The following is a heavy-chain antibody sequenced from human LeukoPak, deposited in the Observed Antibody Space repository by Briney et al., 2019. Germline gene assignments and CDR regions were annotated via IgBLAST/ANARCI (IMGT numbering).Heavy chain of an antibody. V-gene: IGHV4-39*07. CDR1: GGPISSSSYY. Sequence: SETLSLTCTVSGGPISSSSYYWGWIRQPPGKGLEWIGSIYYSGSTYYNPSLKSRVTISVDTSKNQFSLKLSSVTAADTAVYYCARLDYGGNSEGYYFDYWGQGTLVTVSS. CDR3: ARLDYGGNSEGYYFDY. CDR2: IYYSGST. J-gene: IGHJ4*02. D-gene: IGHD4-23*01.